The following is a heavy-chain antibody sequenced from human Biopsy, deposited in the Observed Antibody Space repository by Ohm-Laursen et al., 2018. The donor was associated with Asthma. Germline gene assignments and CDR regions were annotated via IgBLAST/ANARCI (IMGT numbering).Heavy chain of an antibody. Sequence: SVKVSCKAHGDILSSFGIKWVRKAPGQGLEWMGGVIPIYGTTHTAQKFQGRVTITADGSTSSAYMELSSLTPEDSAVYYCAREVSTVDYGYYYFAMDVWGQGTTVTVSS. CDR3: AREVSTVDYGYYYFAMDV. D-gene: IGHD4-17*01. V-gene: IGHV1-69*13. CDR2: VIPIYGTT. J-gene: IGHJ6*02. CDR1: GDILSSFG.